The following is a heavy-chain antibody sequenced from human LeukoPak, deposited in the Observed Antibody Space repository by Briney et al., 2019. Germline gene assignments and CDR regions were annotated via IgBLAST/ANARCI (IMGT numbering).Heavy chain of an antibody. CDR2: IYSGGST. J-gene: IGHJ4*02. CDR3: AKGGGSGWVDY. D-gene: IGHD6-19*01. V-gene: IGHV3-66*01. Sequence: EWVSVIYSGGSTYSADSVKGRFTISRDDSKNTLYLQMNSLRAEDTAVYYCAKGGGSGWVDYWGQGALVTVSS.